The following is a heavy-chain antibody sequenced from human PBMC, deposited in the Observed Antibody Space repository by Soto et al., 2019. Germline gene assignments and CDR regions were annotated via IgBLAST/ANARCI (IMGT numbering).Heavy chain of an antibody. CDR1: GYTFSSYG. D-gene: IGHD2-21*02. V-gene: IGHV1-18*01. CDR3: ASSYCGGDCSVLDYYYGMDV. CDR2: ISAYNGNT. Sequence: QVQLVQSGAEVKKPGASVKVSCKASGYTFSSYGISWVRQAPGQGLEWMGWISAYNGNTNYAQKLQGRVTMTTDTSTGPASMERRSLRSDDTAVYYCASSYCGGDCSVLDYYYGMDVWGQGTTVTVSS. J-gene: IGHJ6*02.